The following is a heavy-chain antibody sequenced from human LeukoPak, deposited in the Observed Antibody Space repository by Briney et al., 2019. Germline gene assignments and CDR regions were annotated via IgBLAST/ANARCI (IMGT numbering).Heavy chain of an antibody. CDR2: ISGSGGST. CDR3: ATYRQVLLPFES. CDR1: GFTFSSYA. Sequence: HPGVSLRLSCAASGFTFSSYAMSWVRQAPGKGLEWVSAISGSGGSTYYADSVRGRFTISRDNSKSTLSLQMNSLRAEDTAIYYCATYRQVLLPFESWGQGTLVTVSS. J-gene: IGHJ4*02. D-gene: IGHD2-8*02. V-gene: IGHV3-23*01.